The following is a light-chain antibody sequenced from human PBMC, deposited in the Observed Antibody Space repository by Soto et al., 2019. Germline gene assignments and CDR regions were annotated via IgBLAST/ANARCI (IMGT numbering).Light chain of an antibody. CDR2: GAS. CDR1: QSLRSTY. J-gene: IGKJ1*01. CDR3: QHYGGSWE. Sequence: EIVLTQSPGTLSLSPGERATLSCRANQSLRSTYVAWYQQKPVQSPRLLIYGASSRATGIPDRFSGSGSGTDFSLTITRLEPEDFAVYYCQHYGGSWEFGQGTKVDFK. V-gene: IGKV3-20*01.